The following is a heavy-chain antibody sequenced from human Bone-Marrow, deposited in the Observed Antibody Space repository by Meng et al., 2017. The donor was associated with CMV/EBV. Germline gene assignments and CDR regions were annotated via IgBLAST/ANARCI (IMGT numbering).Heavy chain of an antibody. CDR3: AKDGVARNSNWDYFDP. CDR1: GCTFSEYA. Sequence: SGCTFSEYAMTWVRQTPGKGLEWVASVGGGNDEKIYAASVKGRFTISRDNSKNILYLQMNSLRVDDTGVYYCAKDGVARNSNWDYFDPWGQGTLVTVSS. V-gene: IGHV3-23*01. D-gene: IGHD1-7*01. J-gene: IGHJ5*01. CDR2: VGGGNDEK.